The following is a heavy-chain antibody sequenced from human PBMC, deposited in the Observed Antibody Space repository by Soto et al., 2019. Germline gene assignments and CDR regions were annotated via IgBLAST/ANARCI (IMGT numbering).Heavy chain of an antibody. CDR2: INAGNGNT. CDR3: ARDKFSGTPGSPSI. V-gene: IGHV1-3*01. Sequence: ASVKVSCKASGYTFTIYAMHWVLQAPGQRLEWMGWINAGNGNTKYSQKFQGRVTITRDTSASTAYMELSSLRSEDTAVYYCARDKFSGTPGSPSIWGQGTMVTVSS. D-gene: IGHD3-10*01. CDR1: GYTFTIYA. J-gene: IGHJ3*02.